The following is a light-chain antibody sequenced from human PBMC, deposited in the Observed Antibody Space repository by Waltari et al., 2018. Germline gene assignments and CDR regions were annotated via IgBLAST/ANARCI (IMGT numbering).Light chain of an antibody. CDR1: QSLLHSNGYNY. Sequence: DIVMTQSPLSLPVTPGEPASISCRSSQSLLHSNGYNYLDWYLQKPGQSPQLLIYWGYNRASGFPDRFSRSGSGTDFTLKISRVEAEDVGVYYCRQALQTPRTFGQGTKVEIK. CDR2: WGY. CDR3: RQALQTPRT. V-gene: IGKV2-28*01. J-gene: IGKJ1*01.